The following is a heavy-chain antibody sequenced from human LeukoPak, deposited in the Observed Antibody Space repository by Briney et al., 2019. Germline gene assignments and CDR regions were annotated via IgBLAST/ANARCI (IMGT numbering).Heavy chain of an antibody. V-gene: IGHV4-30-2*01. CDR2: IYHSGST. D-gene: IGHD3-3*01. CDR1: GGSISSGGYC. CDR3: AREGGSGLS. J-gene: IGHJ5*02. Sequence: SQTLSLTCAVAGGSISSGGYCWSWIRQPPGTGLEGIGYIYHSGSTYYTPSLQSPVTISVDRSKNQFSLKLSSVTAADTAVYYCAREGGSGLSWGQGTLVTASS.